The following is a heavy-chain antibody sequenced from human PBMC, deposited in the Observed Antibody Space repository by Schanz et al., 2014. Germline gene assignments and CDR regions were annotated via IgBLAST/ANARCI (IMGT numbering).Heavy chain of an antibody. Sequence: QVQLQESGPGLVKPSETLSLTCTVSGGSISSHFWSWIRQPPGKGLEWIGYMYHSGSSNYNPSLKSRVTISVDTSKNQFSLKMTSLTAADTAVYYCASYQPAAHRSEYFQHWGQGTLVTVSS. J-gene: IGHJ1*01. D-gene: IGHD2-2*01. V-gene: IGHV4-59*11. CDR3: ASYQPAAHRSEYFQH. CDR1: GGSISSHF. CDR2: MYHSGSS.